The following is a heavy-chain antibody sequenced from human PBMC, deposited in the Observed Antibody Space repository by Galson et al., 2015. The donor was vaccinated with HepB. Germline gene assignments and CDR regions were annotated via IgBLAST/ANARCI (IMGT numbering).Heavy chain of an antibody. D-gene: IGHD6-19*01. V-gene: IGHV3-21*01. J-gene: IGHJ3*02. CDR2: ISSSSSYI. CDR3: ARDVWGSGWYGGAFDI. CDR1: GFTFSSYS. Sequence: SLRLSCAASGFTFSSYSMNWVRQAPGKGLEWVSSISSSSSYIYYADSVKGRFTISRDNAKNSLYLQMNSLRAEDTAVYYCARDVWGSGWYGGAFDIWGQGTMVTVSS.